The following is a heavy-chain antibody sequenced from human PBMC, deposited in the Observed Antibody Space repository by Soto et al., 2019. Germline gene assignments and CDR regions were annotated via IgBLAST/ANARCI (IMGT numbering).Heavy chain of an antibody. CDR2: ISAGSSGT. J-gene: IGHJ4*02. CDR1: GFIFSSYA. Sequence: GGSLRLSCAASGFIFSSYAMTWVRQAPGTGLEWVSYISAGSSGTFYADSVKGRFTISRDNLKNTLYLQMNSLRAEDTAVYYCASRRPFYYDKSGYSPNWGQGTLVAVSS. CDR3: ASRRPFYYDKSGYSPN. V-gene: IGHV3-23*01. D-gene: IGHD3-22*01.